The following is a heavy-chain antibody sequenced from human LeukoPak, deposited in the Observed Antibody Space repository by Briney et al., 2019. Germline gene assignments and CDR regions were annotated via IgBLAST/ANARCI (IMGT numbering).Heavy chain of an antibody. CDR2: IRYDGSNK. CDR1: GFTFSSYG. J-gene: IGHJ3*02. Sequence: PGGSLRLSCVASGFTFSSYGMHWVRKAPGKGLEWVAFIRYDGSNKYYADSVKGRFTISRDNSKNTLYLQMNSLRAEDTAVYYCARPYYYDSSGMTLGAFDIWGQGTMVTVSS. V-gene: IGHV3-30*02. CDR3: ARPYYYDSSGMTLGAFDI. D-gene: IGHD3-22*01.